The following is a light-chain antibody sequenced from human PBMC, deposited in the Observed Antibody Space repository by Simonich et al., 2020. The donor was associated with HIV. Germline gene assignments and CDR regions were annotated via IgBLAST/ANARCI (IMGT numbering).Light chain of an antibody. CDR2: RDN. CDR1: NNHVGNLG. CDR3: SAWDRSLSAWV. V-gene: IGLV10-54*01. Sequence: QAGLTQPPSVSKGLRQTATLTCTGNNNHVGNLGAAWLQQHQGHPPKLLSYRDNNRPAGISERLSASRSGNTASLTITGLQPEDEADYYCSAWDRSLSAWVFGGGTKLTVL. J-gene: IGLJ3*02.